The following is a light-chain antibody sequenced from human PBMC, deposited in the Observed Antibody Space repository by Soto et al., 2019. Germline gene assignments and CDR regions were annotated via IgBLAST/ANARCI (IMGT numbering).Light chain of an antibody. CDR3: QQSYSTPLCT. Sequence: DIQMTQSPYSLSASVGDRVTITCRASQSISSYFNWYQQKPGKAPKLLIYAASSLQSGVTSRFSGSGSGTDFTLTISSLQHADVATYYCQQSYSTPLCTFGHGTKVDIK. V-gene: IGKV1-39*01. CDR1: QSISSY. J-gene: IGKJ3*01. CDR2: AAS.